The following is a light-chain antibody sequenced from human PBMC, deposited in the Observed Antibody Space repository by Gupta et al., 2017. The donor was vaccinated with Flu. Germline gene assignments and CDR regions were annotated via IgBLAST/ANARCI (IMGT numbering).Light chain of an antibody. Sequence: QSALTQPASVSGSPGQSLTISCTGISSDISDYHSVSWYQQHPGKAPKLMIFEVYNRPSGVSNRFSGSKSGNTASLTISGLQAEDEADYYCISYGSGSTFVFGTGTEVSVL. V-gene: IGLV2-14*01. J-gene: IGLJ1*01. CDR3: ISYGSGSTFV. CDR2: EVY. CDR1: SSDISDYHS.